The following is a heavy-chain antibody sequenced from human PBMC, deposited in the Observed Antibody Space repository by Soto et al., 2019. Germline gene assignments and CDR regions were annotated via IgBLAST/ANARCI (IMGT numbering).Heavy chain of an antibody. CDR1: GYTFTSYA. V-gene: IGHV1-3*01. CDR3: AREVNYYGSGSYYIRWFDP. J-gene: IGHJ5*02. CDR2: INAGNGNT. D-gene: IGHD3-10*01. Sequence: GASVKVSCKASGYTFTSYAMHWVRQAPGQRLEWMGWINAGNGNTKYSQKFQGRVTITRDTSASTAYMELSSLRSEDTAVYYCAREVNYYGSGSYYIRWFDPWGQGTLVTVSS.